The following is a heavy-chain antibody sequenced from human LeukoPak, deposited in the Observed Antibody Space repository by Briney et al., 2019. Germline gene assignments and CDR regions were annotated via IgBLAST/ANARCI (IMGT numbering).Heavy chain of an antibody. Sequence: GGSLRLSCAASGFTFSSYAMSWVRQAPGKGLEWVSAISGSGGSTYYADSVKGRFTISRDSAKNSLYLQMSSLRDEDTAVYYCARDAGNSGYGMDVWGQGTTVTVSS. CDR1: GFTFSSYA. CDR3: ARDAGNSGYGMDV. V-gene: IGHV3-23*01. D-gene: IGHD6-19*01. CDR2: ISGSGGST. J-gene: IGHJ6*02.